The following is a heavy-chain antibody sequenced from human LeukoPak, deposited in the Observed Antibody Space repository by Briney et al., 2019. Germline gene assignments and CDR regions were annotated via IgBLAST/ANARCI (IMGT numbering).Heavy chain of an antibody. V-gene: IGHV3-30*19. CDR1: GFTFSIYG. Sequence: GGSLRLSCAASGFTFSIYGMHWVRQAPGKGLEWVAIIWYDGSKTYYADSVKGRFTTSRDNSKNTLYLQMNSLRAEDTAVYYCARPERYYDILTGYYGGPYFDYWGQGTLVTVSS. CDR2: IWYDGSKT. CDR3: ARPERYYDILTGYYGGPYFDY. D-gene: IGHD3-9*01. J-gene: IGHJ4*02.